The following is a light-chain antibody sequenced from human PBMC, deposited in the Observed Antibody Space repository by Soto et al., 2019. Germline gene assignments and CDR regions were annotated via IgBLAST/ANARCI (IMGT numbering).Light chain of an antibody. CDR1: QRVSSNY. V-gene: IGKV3-20*01. Sequence: EIVLTQSPGTLSLSPGDRATLSCRASQRVSSNYLAWYQQRPGQAPRLLIYGASSRATGIPDRSSGSGSGTDFTLTINRLEPEDFALYYCQQYHNLWTFGQGTKVDIK. J-gene: IGKJ1*01. CDR3: QQYHNLWT. CDR2: GAS.